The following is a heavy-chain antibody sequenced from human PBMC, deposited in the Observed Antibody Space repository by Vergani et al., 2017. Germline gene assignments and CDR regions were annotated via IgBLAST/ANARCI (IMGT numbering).Heavy chain of an antibody. J-gene: IGHJ6*02. V-gene: IGHV1-69*04. CDR1: GATFRSNT. CDR3: ARDPRGYGGDPEDYYYGMDV. CDR2: IIPVLGKT. D-gene: IGHD2-21*02. Sequence: QVQLVQSGAEVKKPGASVKVSCKASGATFRSNTISWVRQVPGQGLEWMGRIIPVLGKTKYAQDFQGRLTITAGTSTSTAYKELTSLRSQDTAVYYCARDPRGYGGDPEDYYYGMDVWGGGTTVTVSS.